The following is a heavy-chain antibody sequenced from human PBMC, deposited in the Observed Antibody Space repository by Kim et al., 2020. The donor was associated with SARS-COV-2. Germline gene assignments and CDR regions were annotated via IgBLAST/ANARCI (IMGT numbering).Heavy chain of an antibody. D-gene: IGHD3-3*01. CDR2: IIPILGIA. CDR1: GGTFSSYA. J-gene: IGHJ6*03. Sequence: SVKVSCKASGGTFSSYAISWVRQAPGQGLEWMGRIIPILGIANYAQKFQGRVTITADKSTSTAYMELSSLRSENTAVYYCAGDPPYDFWSGYYNYYYYMDVWGKGTTVTVSS. V-gene: IGHV1-69*04. CDR3: AGDPPYDFWSGYYNYYYYMDV.